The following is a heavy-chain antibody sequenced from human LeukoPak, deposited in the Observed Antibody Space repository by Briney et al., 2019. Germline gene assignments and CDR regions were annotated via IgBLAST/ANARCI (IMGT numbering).Heavy chain of an antibody. V-gene: IGHV3-21*01. J-gene: IGHJ4*02. CDR1: GFTFSSYS. CDR3: ARDNGNSYGPFDY. CDR2: MSSSSSYI. Sequence: PGGSLRLSCAASGFTFSSYSMNWVRQAPGKGLEWVSSMSSSSSYIYYAESVKGRFTISRDNAKNSLSLQMNSLRAEDTAVYYCARDNGNSYGPFDYWGQGTLVTVSS. D-gene: IGHD5-18*01.